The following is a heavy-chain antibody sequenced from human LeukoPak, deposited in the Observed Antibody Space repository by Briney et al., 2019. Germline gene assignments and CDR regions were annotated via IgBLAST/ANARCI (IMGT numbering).Heavy chain of an antibody. V-gene: IGHV3-74*01. J-gene: IGHJ3*02. CDR3: ARESYCSGGSCYSGRAFDI. Sequence: GGSLRLSCAASGFTFSSYWMHWVRQAPGKGLVWVSRLNTDGSRTSYADSVKGRFTISRDNAKNMLYLQMNSLRAEDTAVYYCARESYCSGGSCYSGRAFDIWGQGTMVTVSS. CDR2: LNTDGSRT. D-gene: IGHD2-15*01. CDR1: GFTFSSYW.